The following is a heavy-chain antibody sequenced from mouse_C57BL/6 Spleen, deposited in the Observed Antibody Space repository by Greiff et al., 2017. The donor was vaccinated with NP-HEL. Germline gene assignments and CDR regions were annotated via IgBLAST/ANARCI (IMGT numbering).Heavy chain of an antibody. J-gene: IGHJ3*01. CDR3: ARPTTVEFAY. CDR2: ISSGSSTI. D-gene: IGHD1-1*01. CDR1: GFTFSDYG. V-gene: IGHV5-17*01. Sequence: DVMLVESGGGLVKPGGSLKLSCAASGFTFSDYGMHWVRQAPEKGLEWVAYISSGSSTIYYADTVKGRFTISRDNAKNTLFLQMTSLRSEDTAMYYCARPTTVEFAYWGQGTLVTVSA.